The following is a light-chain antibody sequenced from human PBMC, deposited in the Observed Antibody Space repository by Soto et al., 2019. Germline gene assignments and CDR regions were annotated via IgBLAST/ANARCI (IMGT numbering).Light chain of an antibody. V-gene: IGKV1-8*01. CDR1: QGISSY. J-gene: IGKJ4*01. CDR3: QQYYSYPLT. Sequence: AIRMTQSPSSFSASTGDRVTITCRASQGISSYLAWYQQKPGKAPKLLIYAASTLQSGVPSRFSGSGSGTDFTLTISCLQSEDFATYYCQQYYSYPLTFGGGTE. CDR2: AAS.